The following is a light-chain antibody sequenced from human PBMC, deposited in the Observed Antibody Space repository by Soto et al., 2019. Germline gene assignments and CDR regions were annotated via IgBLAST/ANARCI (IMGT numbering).Light chain of an antibody. J-gene: IGLJ2*01. V-gene: IGLV2-14*01. CDR1: GSDVGGYNC. Sequence: QSVLTQPASVSGSPGQSITISCTGTGSDVGGYNCVSWYQQQPGKVPKLMIYDVTNRPSGVSNRFSGSKSGNTASLTISGLQAEDEADYYCSSYASGNTVLFGGGTKLTVL. CDR2: DVT. CDR3: SSYASGNTVL.